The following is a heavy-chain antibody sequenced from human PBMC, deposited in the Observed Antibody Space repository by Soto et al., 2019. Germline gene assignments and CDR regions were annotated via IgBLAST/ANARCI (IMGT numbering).Heavy chain of an antibody. V-gene: IGHV3-15*01. CDR1: GFTFRNGW. Sequence: WGSPSLSCVAPGFTFRNGWMCWVWQGPGKGRGGVCRNKSKTGGGTTDYAATVKGRVTISRDDSKNTLYLQMYSLKIEDIAVYYFTSDRVAVAGTVDYWGQGTLVTVSS. J-gene: IGHJ4*02. CDR2: NKSKTGGGTT. CDR3: TSDRVAVAGTVDY. D-gene: IGHD6-19*01.